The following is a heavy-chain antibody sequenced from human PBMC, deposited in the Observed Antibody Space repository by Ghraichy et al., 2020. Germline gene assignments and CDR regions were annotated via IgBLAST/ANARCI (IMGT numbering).Heavy chain of an antibody. J-gene: IGHJ4*02. CDR2: IDWDDDK. D-gene: IGHD6-19*01. Sequence: SGPTLVKPTQTLTLTCTFSGFSLSTSGMCVSWIRQPPGKALEWLALIDWDDDKYYSTSLKTRLTISKDTSKNQVVLTMTNMDPVDTATYYCARGHFGVVTKSSVAVAGTEVDYWGQGTLVTVSS. CDR1: GFSLSTSGMC. CDR3: ARGHFGVVTKSSVAVAGTEVDY. V-gene: IGHV2-70*01.